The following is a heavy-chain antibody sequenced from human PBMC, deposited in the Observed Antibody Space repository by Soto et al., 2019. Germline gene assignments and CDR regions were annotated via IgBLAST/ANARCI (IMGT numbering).Heavy chain of an antibody. Sequence: QLQLQESGPGLVKPSETLSLTCTVSGGSISSSSYYWGWIRQPPGKGLEWIGSIYYSGSTYYNPSLKSRVTISVDTSKNQFSLKLSSVTAADTAVYYCARHNVDIVVVVAATFHPPTYFDYWGQGTLATVSS. CDR2: IYYSGST. D-gene: IGHD2-15*01. CDR1: GGSISSSSYY. V-gene: IGHV4-39*01. J-gene: IGHJ4*02. CDR3: ARHNVDIVVVVAATFHPPTYFDY.